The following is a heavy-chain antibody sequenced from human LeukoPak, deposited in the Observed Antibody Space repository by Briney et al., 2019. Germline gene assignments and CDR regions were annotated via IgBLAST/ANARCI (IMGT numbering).Heavy chain of an antibody. J-gene: IGHJ4*02. Sequence: GGSLRLSCAASGFTFSSYAMHWVRQAPGKGLEYVSAISSNGGSTYYANSVKGRFTISRDNSKNTLYLQMGSLRAEDMAVYYCAREGDSSGYYAIDYWGQGTLVTVSS. CDR1: GFTFSSYA. CDR2: ISSNGGST. D-gene: IGHD3-22*01. CDR3: AREGDSSGYYAIDY. V-gene: IGHV3-64*01.